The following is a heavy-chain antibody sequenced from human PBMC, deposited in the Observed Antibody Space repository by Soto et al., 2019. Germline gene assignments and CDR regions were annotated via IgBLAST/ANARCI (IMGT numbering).Heavy chain of an antibody. J-gene: IGHJ6*03. CDR1: GYTFTSYG. Sequence: ASVKVSCKASGYTFTSYGISWVRQAPGQGLEWMGWISAYNGNTNYAQKLQGRVTMTTDTSTSTAYMELRSLRSDDTAVYYCAREDCDYTLREYYYMDVWGKGTTVTVSS. CDR2: ISAYNGNT. CDR3: AREDCDYTLREYYYMDV. V-gene: IGHV1-18*01. D-gene: IGHD3-16*01.